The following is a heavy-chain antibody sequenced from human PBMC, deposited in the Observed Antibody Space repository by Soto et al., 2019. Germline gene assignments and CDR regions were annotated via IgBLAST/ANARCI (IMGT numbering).Heavy chain of an antibody. CDR1: GFGFSDFV. V-gene: IGHV3-30-3*01. J-gene: IGHJ2*01. CDR2: TSLFQTAE. Sequence: QVHLVESGGGAVQPGVSLTLSCAASGFGFSDFVMHWVRQAPGKGLEWVAVTSLFQTAEYYADSVRGRFTISRDNTANTLYLQMISPRSDDTAVYYCARSPIYDRWYFDLWGRGTRVTVSS. D-gene: IGHD5-12*01. CDR3: ARSPIYDRWYFDL.